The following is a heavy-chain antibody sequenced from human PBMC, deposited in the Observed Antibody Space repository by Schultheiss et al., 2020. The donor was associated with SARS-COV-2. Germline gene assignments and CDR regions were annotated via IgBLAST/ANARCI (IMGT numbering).Heavy chain of an antibody. CDR1: GFTFSSYG. Sequence: GGSLRLSCAASGFTFSSYGMHWVRQAPGKGLEWVAVISYDGSNKYYADSVKGRFTISRDNSKNTLYLQMNSLRAEDTAVYYCARSLVVAYMDVWGKGTTVTVSS. D-gene: IGHD2-2*01. CDR2: ISYDGSNK. CDR3: ARSLVVAYMDV. J-gene: IGHJ6*03. V-gene: IGHV3-30*03.